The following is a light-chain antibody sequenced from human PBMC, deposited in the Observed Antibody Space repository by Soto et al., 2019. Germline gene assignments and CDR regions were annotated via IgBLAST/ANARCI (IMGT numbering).Light chain of an antibody. J-gene: IGKJ1*01. CDR1: QSVSSN. V-gene: IGKV3-15*01. CDR3: QQYNNWPPWT. CDR2: GAS. Sequence: EIVMTQSPATLSVSPGERATLSCRASQSVSSNLAWYQQKPGQAPRLLIYGASTRATGITARFSGSGSGTEFTLTISSLKSEDFAVYYCQQYNNWPPWTFGQWTKGDIK.